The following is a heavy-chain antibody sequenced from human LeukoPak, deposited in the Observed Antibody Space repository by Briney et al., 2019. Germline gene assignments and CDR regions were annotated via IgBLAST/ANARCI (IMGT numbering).Heavy chain of an antibody. Sequence: GGSLRLSCAASGFTFSSYGMHWVRQAPGKGLEWVAVIWYDGSNKYYADSVKGRFTISRDNSKNTLYLQMNSLRAEDTAVYYCARASSSGWLENWFDPWGQGTLVTVSS. CDR2: IWYDGSNK. CDR3: ARASSSGWLENWFDP. CDR1: GFTFSSYG. J-gene: IGHJ5*02. D-gene: IGHD6-19*01. V-gene: IGHV3-33*01.